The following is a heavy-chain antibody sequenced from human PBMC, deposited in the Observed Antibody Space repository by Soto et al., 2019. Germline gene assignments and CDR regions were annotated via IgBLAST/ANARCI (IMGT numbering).Heavy chain of an antibody. CDR3: ATGVGYCSGGSCYIYYYGMDV. Sequence: PGGSLRLSCAASGFTFSDYYMSWIRQAPGKGLEWVSYISSSGSTIYYADSVEGRFTISRDNAKNSLYLQMNSLRAEDTAVYYCATGVGYCSGGSCYIYYYGMDVRGQGTTVTVSS. D-gene: IGHD2-15*01. CDR2: ISSSGSTI. CDR1: GFTFSDYY. J-gene: IGHJ6*02. V-gene: IGHV3-11*01.